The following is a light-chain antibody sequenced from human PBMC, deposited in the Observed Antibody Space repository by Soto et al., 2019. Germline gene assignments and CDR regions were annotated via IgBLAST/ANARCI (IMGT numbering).Light chain of an antibody. CDR2: DDR. Sequence: SYELTQPPSVSVAPGQTAMITCGGNDIGSKSVHWYQQRPGQAPVLVVYDDRDRPSGIPERFSGSNSGSTATLTISRAEAGDEADYYCQVWDRNNNHVLFGGGTKLTVL. V-gene: IGLV3-21*02. J-gene: IGLJ3*02. CDR3: QVWDRNNNHVL. CDR1: DIGSKS.